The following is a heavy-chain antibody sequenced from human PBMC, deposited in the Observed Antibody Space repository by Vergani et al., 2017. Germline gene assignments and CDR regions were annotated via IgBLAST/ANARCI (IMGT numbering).Heavy chain of an antibody. Sequence: QVQLVQSGAEVKKPGASLKVSCKASGYTFTSYSITWVRQAPGEGLEWMGWISTYDGNTNDAQKFQGRFTMTADTSTNTAYMELRSLRSDDTAVYYCARDLSGWEELFDYWGQGTLVTVSS. D-gene: IGHD1-26*01. CDR1: GYTFTSYS. V-gene: IGHV1-18*01. CDR2: ISTYDGNT. CDR3: ARDLSGWEELFDY. J-gene: IGHJ4*02.